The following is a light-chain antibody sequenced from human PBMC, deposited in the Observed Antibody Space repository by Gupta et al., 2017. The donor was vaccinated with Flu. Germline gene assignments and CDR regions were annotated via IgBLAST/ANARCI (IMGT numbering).Light chain of an antibody. J-gene: IGKJ1*01. Sequence: ELVMTQSPATLSVSTGERATLSCRSSQSISNRLSWYQQRPGQAPLLLFYGASTRATVIPALFSGRGSVTVFTLTISSLQSEYFVVYYHQQYSQPFTFGQGTNVEI. CDR1: QSISNR. CDR3: QQYSQPFT. V-gene: IGKV3-15*01. CDR2: GAS.